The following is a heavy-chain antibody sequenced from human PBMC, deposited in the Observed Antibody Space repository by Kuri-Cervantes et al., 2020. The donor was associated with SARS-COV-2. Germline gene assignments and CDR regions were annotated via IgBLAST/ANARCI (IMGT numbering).Heavy chain of an antibody. CDR1: GFNFSRTD. CDR3: VKDRQGLGYSGMDV. J-gene: IGHJ6*01. Sequence: GESLKISCAASGFNFSRTDMHWVRQAPGKGLEWVAVISYDGSTKYYADSVKGRFTISRDNSKDTLSLQMNSLRAEDTALYYCVKDRQGLGYSGMDVWGPGATGTVSS. CDR2: ISYDGSTK. V-gene: IGHV3-30*18. D-gene: IGHD2-21*01.